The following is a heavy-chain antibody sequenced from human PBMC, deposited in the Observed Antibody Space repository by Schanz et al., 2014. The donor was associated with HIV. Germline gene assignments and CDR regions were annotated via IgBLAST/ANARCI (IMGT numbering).Heavy chain of an antibody. D-gene: IGHD1-26*01. CDR3: AKDMGSGSYEAFDI. CDR2: ISYDGSNK. V-gene: IGHV3-30*18. Sequence: QVQLVESGGGVVQPGRSLRLSCAASGFTFSSYGMHWVRQAPGKGLEWVAVISYDGSNKYYADSVKGRFTISRDNAKNFLYLQMNSLRAEDTALYYCAKDMGSGSYEAFDIWGQGTMVTVSS. J-gene: IGHJ3*02. CDR1: GFTFSSYG.